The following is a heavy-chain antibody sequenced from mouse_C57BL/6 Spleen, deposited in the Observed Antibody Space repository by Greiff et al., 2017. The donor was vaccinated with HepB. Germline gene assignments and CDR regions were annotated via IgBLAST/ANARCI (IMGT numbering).Heavy chain of an antibody. D-gene: IGHD1-1*01. CDR2: IDPSDSYT. V-gene: IGHV1-69*01. J-gene: IGHJ2*01. Sequence: VQLQQPGAELVMPGASVKLSCKASGYTFTSYWMHWVKQRPGQGLEWIGEIDPSDSYTNYNQKFKGKSTLTVDKSSSTAYMQLSSLTSEDSAVYYCARSGFITTVVAFDYWGQGTTLTVSS. CDR1: GYTFTSYW. CDR3: ARSGFITTVVAFDY.